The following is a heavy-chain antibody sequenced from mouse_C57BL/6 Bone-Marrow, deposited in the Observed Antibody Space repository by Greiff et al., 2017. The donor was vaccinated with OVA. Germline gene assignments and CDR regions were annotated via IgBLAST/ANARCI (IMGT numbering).Heavy chain of an antibody. CDR2: ISYSGST. CDR1: GYSITSGYD. D-gene: IGHD2-3*01. CDR3: ARAGDGYPGYAMDY. J-gene: IGHJ4*01. V-gene: IGHV3-1*01. Sequence: DVKLQESGPGMVKPSQSLSLTCTVTGYSITSGYDWHWIRHFPGNKLEWMGYISYSGSTNYNPSLKSRISITHDTSKNHFFLKLNSVTTEDTATYYCARAGDGYPGYAMDYWGQGTSVTVSS.